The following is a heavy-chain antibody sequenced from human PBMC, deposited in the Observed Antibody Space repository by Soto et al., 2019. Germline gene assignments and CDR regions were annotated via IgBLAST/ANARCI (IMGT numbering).Heavy chain of an antibody. CDR2: ISGTGGST. D-gene: IGHD2-15*01. CDR1: GFTFSSYG. Sequence: EVRLLESGGDLVQPGGSLRLSCAASGFTFSSYGMSWVRQAPGKGLEWVSGISGTGGSTYYADSVKGRFTISRDNSKNTLFLQMDSLRAEDTAIYYCAAMSHCSGGSCPFYFDYWGQGTLVTVSS. J-gene: IGHJ4*02. V-gene: IGHV3-23*01. CDR3: AAMSHCSGGSCPFYFDY.